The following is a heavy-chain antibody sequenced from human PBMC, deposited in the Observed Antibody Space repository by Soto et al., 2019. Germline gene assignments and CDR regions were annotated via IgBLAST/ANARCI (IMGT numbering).Heavy chain of an antibody. CDR3: ARLPSRHLVDY. CDR2: MFYGVST. D-gene: IGHD3-3*02. CDR1: GSSINGSVYY. V-gene: IGHV4-39*01. Sequence: PSETLSLTCTVSGSSINGSVYYWGWIRQPPGKGLEWIGSMFYGVSTYYNPSLKSRVTVSVDTSKNQFSLNLRSVTAADTAVYYCARLPSRHLVDYWGQGTLVTVSS. J-gene: IGHJ4*02.